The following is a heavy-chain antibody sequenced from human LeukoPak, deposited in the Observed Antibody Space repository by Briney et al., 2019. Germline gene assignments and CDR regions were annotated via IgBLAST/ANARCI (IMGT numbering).Heavy chain of an antibody. Sequence: GGSLRLSCAASGFTFSSYNMNWVRQAPGKGLEWVSSVTSSSSYTYYADSVKGRFTISRDNSKNSLYLQMNSLGAEDTAVYYCARGIMGSSWYYFDYWGQGTLVTVSS. CDR1: GFTFSSYN. CDR2: VTSSSSYT. J-gene: IGHJ4*02. D-gene: IGHD6-13*01. V-gene: IGHV3-21*01. CDR3: ARGIMGSSWYYFDY.